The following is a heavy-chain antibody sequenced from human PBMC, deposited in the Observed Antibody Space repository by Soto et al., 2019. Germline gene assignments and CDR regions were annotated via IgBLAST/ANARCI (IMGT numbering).Heavy chain of an antibody. J-gene: IGHJ4*02. CDR3: TREVQPVFRRDYDY. CDR2: ISGSGSP. Sequence: GGCLRLSCAVSGFTFISHTLNWVRQAPGKGLEWVSSISGSGSPYYADSVKGRFTISRDNAQNSLYLQMSSLRAEDTAVYHCTREVQPVFRRDYDYWGQGTLVTVSS. CDR1: GFTFISHT. V-gene: IGHV3-21*04. D-gene: IGHD5-12*01.